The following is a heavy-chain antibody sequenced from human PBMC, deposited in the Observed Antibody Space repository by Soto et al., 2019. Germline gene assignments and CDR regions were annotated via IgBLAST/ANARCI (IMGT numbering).Heavy chain of an antibody. CDR1: GYTFTSYG. Sequence: QVQLVQSGAEVKKPGASVKVSCKASGYTFTSYGISWVRQAPGQGLEWMGWISAYNGNTNYAQKLQGRVTMTTDTSTSKAYMELRSLRSDDTAVYYCARGGDIVVVPAAPYYYYGMDVWGQGTTVTVSS. J-gene: IGHJ6*02. V-gene: IGHV1-18*01. CDR2: ISAYNGNT. CDR3: ARGGDIVVVPAAPYYYYGMDV. D-gene: IGHD2-2*01.